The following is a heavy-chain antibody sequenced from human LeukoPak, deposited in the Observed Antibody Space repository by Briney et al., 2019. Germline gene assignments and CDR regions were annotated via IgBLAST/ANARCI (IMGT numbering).Heavy chain of an antibody. Sequence: SETLSLTCTVSGGSISSYYWSWIRQPPGKGLEWIGYIYYSGSTNYNPSLKSRVTISVDMSKNQFSLKLSSVTAADTAVYYCARVSSGSFDYFDYWGQGTLVTVSS. D-gene: IGHD3-10*01. V-gene: IGHV4-59*01. J-gene: IGHJ4*02. CDR3: ARVSSGSFDYFDY. CDR2: IYYSGST. CDR1: GGSISSYY.